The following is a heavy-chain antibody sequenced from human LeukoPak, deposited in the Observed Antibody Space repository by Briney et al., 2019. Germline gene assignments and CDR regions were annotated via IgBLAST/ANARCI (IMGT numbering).Heavy chain of an antibody. CDR1: GFTFSSFA. J-gene: IGHJ4*02. D-gene: IGHD6-13*01. CDR3: AKARPPFGIVATGAIDY. V-gene: IGHV3-23*01. CDR2: FDGNGPNT. Sequence: GGSLRLSCAASGFTFSSFAMTWVRQAPGKGLEWVSGFDGNGPNTYYADSVKGRWTISRDNSKNTLYLQMNSLRAEDTAIYYCAKARPPFGIVATGAIDYWGQGTLVTVSS.